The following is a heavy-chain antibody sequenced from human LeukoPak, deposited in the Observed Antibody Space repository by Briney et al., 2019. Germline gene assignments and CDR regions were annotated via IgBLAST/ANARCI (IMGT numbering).Heavy chain of an antibody. Sequence: ASVKVSCKASGYIFTDHYMHWVRQAPGQGPEWMGWINPISGGTNYAQKFQGRVTMTRDTSSSTAYMELSSLRSEDTAVYYCARDHYHKIHSVMVTAPDYWGQGTLVIVSS. D-gene: IGHD2-21*02. V-gene: IGHV1-2*02. CDR2: INPISGGT. J-gene: IGHJ4*02. CDR3: ARDHYHKIHSVMVTAPDY. CDR1: GYIFTDHY.